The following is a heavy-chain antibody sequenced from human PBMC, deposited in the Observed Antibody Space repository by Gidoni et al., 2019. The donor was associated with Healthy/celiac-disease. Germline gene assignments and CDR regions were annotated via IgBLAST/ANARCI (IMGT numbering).Heavy chain of an antibody. CDR2: IWYDGSNK. CDR3: ARDPRPSIAMYYFDY. CDR1: GFTFSSYG. V-gene: IGHV3-33*01. J-gene: IGHJ4*02. Sequence: QVQLVESGGGVVQTGRSLRLSCAASGFTFSSYGMHWVRQAPGKGLEWVAVIWYDGSNKYYADSVKGRFTISRDNSKNTLYLQMNSLRAEDTAVYYCARDPRPSIAMYYFDYWGQGTLVTVSS. D-gene: IGHD6-6*01.